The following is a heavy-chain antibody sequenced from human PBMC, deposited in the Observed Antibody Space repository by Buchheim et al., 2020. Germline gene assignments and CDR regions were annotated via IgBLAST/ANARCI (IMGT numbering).Heavy chain of an antibody. CDR3: ARDLAYYDSFYYSGLDV. D-gene: IGHD3-22*01. V-gene: IGHV3-74*01. J-gene: IGHJ6*02. Sequence: EVQLVESGGGLVQPGGSLRLPCAASGLTFSSSWMHWVRQAPGKGLVWVARINSDARITSYADSVKGRFTISRDNAKSTLYLEMNSLRAEDTAVYYCARDLAYYDSFYYSGLDVWGQGTT. CDR2: INSDARIT. CDR1: GLTFSSSW.